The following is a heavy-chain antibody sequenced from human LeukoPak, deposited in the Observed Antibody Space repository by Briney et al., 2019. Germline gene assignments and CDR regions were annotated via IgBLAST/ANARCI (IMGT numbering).Heavy chain of an antibody. V-gene: IGHV3-21*01. Sequence: GGSLRLSCAASGFTLSSYSMNWVRQAPGKGLEWVSSISSSSSYIYYADSVKGRFTISRDNAKNSLYLQMNSLRAEDTAVYYCARGGQWELPYYFDYWGQGTLVTVSS. CDR3: ARGGQWELPYYFDY. D-gene: IGHD1-26*01. J-gene: IGHJ4*02. CDR2: ISSSSSYI. CDR1: GFTLSSYS.